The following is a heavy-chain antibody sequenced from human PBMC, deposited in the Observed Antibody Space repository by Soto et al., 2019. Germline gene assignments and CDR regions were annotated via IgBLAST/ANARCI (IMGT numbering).Heavy chain of an antibody. CDR3: ARDVWSRASGPPDS. V-gene: IGHV3-9*01. J-gene: IGHJ5*01. CDR1: GYTFDDYA. Sequence: VPLVQSGAEVKKPGASVKVSCKASGYTFDDYAMHWVRQAPGKGLEWVTGISWNSDTIGYADSVKGRFTISRDNAKNSLYLQMNSLRAEDTAFYYCARDVWSRASGPPDSWGQGTLVTVSS. D-gene: IGHD3-10*01. CDR2: ISWNSDTI.